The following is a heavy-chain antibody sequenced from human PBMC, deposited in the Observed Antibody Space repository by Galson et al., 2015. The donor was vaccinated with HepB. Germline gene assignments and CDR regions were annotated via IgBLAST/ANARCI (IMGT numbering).Heavy chain of an antibody. V-gene: IGHV1-69*10. CDR2: IIPILGIA. CDR1: GGTFSSYA. Sequence: SVKVSCKASGGTFSSYAISWVRQAPGQGLEWMGGIIPILGIANYAQKFQGRVTITADKSTSTAYLQWSSLKASDTAMYYCAREVTREGAFDPWGQGTLVTVSS. CDR3: AREVTREGAFDP. D-gene: IGHD4-17*01. J-gene: IGHJ5*02.